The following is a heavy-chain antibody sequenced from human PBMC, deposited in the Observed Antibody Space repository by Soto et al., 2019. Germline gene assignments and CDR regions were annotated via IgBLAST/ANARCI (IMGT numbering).Heavy chain of an antibody. CDR2: FDPEDGET. CDR3: ATNGIAVADPAVDV. V-gene: IGHV1-24*01. J-gene: IGHJ6*02. CDR1: GYTLTELS. Sequence: KNLLASVKVSCKVSGYTLTELSMHWVRQAPGKGLEWIGGFDPEDGETIYAQKFQGRVTMTEDTSTDTAYMELSSLRSEDTAVYYCATNGIAVADPAVDVWGQGTTVTVSS. D-gene: IGHD6-19*01.